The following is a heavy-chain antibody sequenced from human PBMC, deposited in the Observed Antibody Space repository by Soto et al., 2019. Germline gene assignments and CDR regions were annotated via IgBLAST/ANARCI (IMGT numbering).Heavy chain of an antibody. CDR2: ISSSSSTI. CDR1: GFTFSSYS. J-gene: IGHJ6*02. CDR3: ATLKALYDILTGYYPQNYYYYGTDV. Sequence: SLRLSCAASGFTFSSYSMNWVRQAPGKGLEWVSYISSSSSTIYYADSVKGRFTISRDNAKNSLYLQMNSLRAEDTAVYYCATLKALYDILTGYYPQNYYYYGTDVWGQGTTVTVSS. D-gene: IGHD3-9*01. V-gene: IGHV3-48*01.